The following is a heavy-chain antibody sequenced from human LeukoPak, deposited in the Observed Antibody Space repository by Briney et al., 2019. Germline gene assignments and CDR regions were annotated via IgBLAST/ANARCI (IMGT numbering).Heavy chain of an antibody. CDR2: IKQDGSEN. V-gene: IGHV3-7*01. J-gene: IGHJ4*02. CDR1: GFTFSSYW. CDR3: ARVYYYDSGSRWGDYFDY. Sequence: GGSLRLSCAASGFTFSSYWMSWVRQAPGKGLEWVANIKQDGSENYYVDSVKGRFSLSRDNAKNSLYLQMNGLRDEDTAVYYCARVYYYDSGSRWGDYFDYWGQGTLVTVSS. D-gene: IGHD3-10*01.